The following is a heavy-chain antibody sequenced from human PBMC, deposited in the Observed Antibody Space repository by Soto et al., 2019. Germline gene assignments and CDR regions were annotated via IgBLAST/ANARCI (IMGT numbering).Heavy chain of an antibody. CDR1: GFTFSDYY. CDR3: ASHTTPGWRNWFDP. D-gene: IGHD1-26*01. J-gene: IGHJ5*02. CDR2: ISSSGSTI. V-gene: IGHV3-11*01. Sequence: QVQLVESGGGLVKPGGSLRLSCAASGFTFSDYYMSWIRQAPGKGLEWVSYISSSGSTIYHADSVKGRFTISRDNAKNSLYLQMNSLRAEDTAVYYCASHTTPGWRNWFDPWGQGTLVTVSS.